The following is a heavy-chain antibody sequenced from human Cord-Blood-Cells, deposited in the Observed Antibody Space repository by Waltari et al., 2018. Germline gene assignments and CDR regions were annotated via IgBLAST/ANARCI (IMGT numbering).Heavy chain of an antibody. J-gene: IGHJ4*02. CDR2: IIPILGIA. CDR1: GGTFSSYS. CDR3: ARGTGSFDY. Sequence: QVQLVQSGAEVKKPGSSAKVSCKASGGTFSSYSISWVRQAPGQGLEWMGRIIPILGIANYAQKFQGRGTITADKSTSTAYMELSSLRSEDMAVYYCARGTGSFDYWGQGTLVTVSS. V-gene: IGHV1-69*09. D-gene: IGHD1-1*01.